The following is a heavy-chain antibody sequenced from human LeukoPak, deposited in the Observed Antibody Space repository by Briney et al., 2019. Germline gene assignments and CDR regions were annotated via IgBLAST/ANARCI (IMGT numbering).Heavy chain of an antibody. J-gene: IGHJ4*02. CDR2: ISYDGSVK. CDR1: GFTFSDCG. D-gene: IGHD4-11*01. V-gene: IGHV3-30*18. CDR3: AKGRSFSGSVTIVNY. Sequence: PGGSLRLSCAASGFTFSDCGMHWVRQAPGKGLEWVAVISYDGSVKDYADSVRGRFTSSRDNYMNTLYLQMNSLRGEDTGLYYCAKGRSFSGSVTIVNYWGQGTLVTVSS.